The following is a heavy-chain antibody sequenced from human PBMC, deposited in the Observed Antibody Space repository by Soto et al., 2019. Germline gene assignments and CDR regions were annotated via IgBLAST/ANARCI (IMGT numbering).Heavy chain of an antibody. CDR3: ATDGIVVAGTFDS. V-gene: IGHV1-18*01. D-gene: IGHD6-19*01. CDR1: GYTFTSYG. CDR2: ISAYNGNT. Sequence: GASVKVSCKASGYTFTSYGISWVRQAPGQGLEWMGWISAYNGNTNYAQKLQGRVTMTTDTSTSTVYMELRSLRSDDTAVFYCATDGIVVAGTFDSWGQGIPVTVSX. J-gene: IGHJ4*02.